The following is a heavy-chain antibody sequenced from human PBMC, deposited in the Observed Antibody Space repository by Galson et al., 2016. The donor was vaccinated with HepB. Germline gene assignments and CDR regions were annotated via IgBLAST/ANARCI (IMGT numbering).Heavy chain of an antibody. D-gene: IGHD3-22*01. CDR3: AHSPIVMVTHDNWFDP. Sequence: PALVKPTQTLTLTCTFSGFSLSTSGVGVGWIRQPPGKALEWLALIYWDDDKRYSPSLKSRLTITKDTSKNQVVLTMTNMDPVDTATYYCAHSPIVMVTHDNWFDPWGQGTLVTVSS. V-gene: IGHV2-5*02. J-gene: IGHJ5*02. CDR1: GFSLSTSGVG. CDR2: IYWDDDK.